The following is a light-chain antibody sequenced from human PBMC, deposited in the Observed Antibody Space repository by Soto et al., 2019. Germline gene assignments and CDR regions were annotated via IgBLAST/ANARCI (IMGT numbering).Light chain of an antibody. CDR3: QQYNNWPPIT. V-gene: IGKV3D-15*01. Sequence: EIVMTQSPATLSVSAGERATLSFSARQSVRSNLAWYQQKPGQAPRLLIYDASTRATGIPARFSGSVSGTEFILTISSLQSEDFGVYYCQQYNNWPPITFGQRTRLEI. CDR2: DAS. J-gene: IGKJ5*01. CDR1: QSVRSN.